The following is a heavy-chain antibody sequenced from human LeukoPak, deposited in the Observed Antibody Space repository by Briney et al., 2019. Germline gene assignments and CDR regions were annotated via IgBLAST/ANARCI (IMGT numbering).Heavy chain of an antibody. D-gene: IGHD3-3*01. J-gene: IGHJ2*01. CDR3: ARDPFTIFGVGDWYFDL. CDR2: IYYSGST. V-gene: IGHV4-39*07. Sequence: SETLSLTCSVSGDSISTSSYYWGWIRQPPGKGLEWIGTIYYSGSTYYNPSLTSRVTISVDTSKNQFSLKLSSVTAADTAVYYCARDPFTIFGVGDWYFDLWGRGTLVTVSS. CDR1: GDSISTSSYY.